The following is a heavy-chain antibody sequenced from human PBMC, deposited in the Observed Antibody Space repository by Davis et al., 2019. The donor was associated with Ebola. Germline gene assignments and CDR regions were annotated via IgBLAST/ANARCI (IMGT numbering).Heavy chain of an antibody. CDR1: GFTFSSYA. J-gene: IGHJ3*02. CDR3: ARGFARAFDI. V-gene: IGHV3-30*14. Sequence: GESLKISCAASGFTFSSYAMHWVRQAPGKGLEWVAVISYDGSNKYYADSVKGRFTISRDNSKNTLYLQMNSLRAEDTAVYYCARGFARAFDIWGQGTMVTVSS. CDR2: ISYDGSNK. D-gene: IGHD6-6*01.